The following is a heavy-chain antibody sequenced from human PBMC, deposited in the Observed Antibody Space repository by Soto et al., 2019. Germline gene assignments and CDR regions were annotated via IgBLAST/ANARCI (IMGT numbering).Heavy chain of an antibody. CDR3: ARGSRIGYGESGPYYYGMDV. J-gene: IGHJ6*02. Sequence: GGSLRLSCAASGFTFSSYAMHWVRQAPGKGLEWVAVISYDGSNKYYADSVKGRFTISRDNSKNTLYLQMNSLRAEDTAVYYCARGSRIGYGESGPYYYGMDVWGQGTTVTVSS. CDR1: GFTFSSYA. V-gene: IGHV3-30-3*01. D-gene: IGHD4-17*01. CDR2: ISYDGSNK.